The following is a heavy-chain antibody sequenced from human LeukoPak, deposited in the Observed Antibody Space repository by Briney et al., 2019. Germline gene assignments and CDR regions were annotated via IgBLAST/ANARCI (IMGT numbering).Heavy chain of an antibody. CDR3: ARGTPFYDSSDLEYYFDY. Sequence: GGSLRLSCAASGFTFSSYWMHWVRQALGKGLEWVSSISSSSSYIYYADSVKGRFTISRDNAKNSLYLQMNSLRAEDTAVYYCARGTPFYDSSDLEYYFDYWGQGTLVTVSS. CDR2: ISSSSSYI. D-gene: IGHD3-22*01. V-gene: IGHV3-21*01. CDR1: GFTFSSYW. J-gene: IGHJ4*02.